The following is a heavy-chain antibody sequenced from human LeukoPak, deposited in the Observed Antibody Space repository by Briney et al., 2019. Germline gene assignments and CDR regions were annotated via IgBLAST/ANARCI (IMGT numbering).Heavy chain of an antibody. J-gene: IGHJ4*02. CDR2: ISGSGGST. CDR3: AKYYSSSWHLFDY. CDR1: GFTFSSYA. V-gene: IGHV3-23*01. Sequence: GGSLRLSCAASGFTFSSYAMSWVRQAPGKGLEWVSAISGSGGSTYYADSVKGWFTTSRDNSKNALYLQMNSLRAEDTAVYYCAKYYSSSWHLFDYWGQGTLVTVSS. D-gene: IGHD6-13*01.